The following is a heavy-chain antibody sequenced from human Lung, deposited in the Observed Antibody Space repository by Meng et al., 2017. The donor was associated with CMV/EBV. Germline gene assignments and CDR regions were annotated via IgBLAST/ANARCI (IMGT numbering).Heavy chain of an antibody. J-gene: IGHJ4*02. CDR1: GFTFSTDW. V-gene: IGHV3-7*01. CDR3: ARSSSR. Sequence: GEXLKISCAASGFTFSTDWMTWVRQAPGKGLEWVANINPDGSAKYYVDSVKARFTISRDNAMNSLYLQMNSLRAEDTAVYYCARSSSRWGQGTLVTVSS. CDR2: INPDGSAK. D-gene: IGHD6-6*01.